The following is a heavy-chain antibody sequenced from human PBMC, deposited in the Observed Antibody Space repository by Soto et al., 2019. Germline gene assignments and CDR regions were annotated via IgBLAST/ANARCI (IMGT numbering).Heavy chain of an antibody. Sequence: GGSLRLSCAASGFTFSSYGMHWVRQAPGKGLEWVAVIWSDGSNKYYADSVKGRFTISRDNSKNTLYLQVNSLRAEDTAVYYCARDGEGYDILTGYYYYYGMDVWGQGTTVTVSS. CDR1: GFTFSSYG. J-gene: IGHJ6*02. CDR2: IWSDGSNK. CDR3: ARDGEGYDILTGYYYYYGMDV. D-gene: IGHD3-9*01. V-gene: IGHV3-33*01.